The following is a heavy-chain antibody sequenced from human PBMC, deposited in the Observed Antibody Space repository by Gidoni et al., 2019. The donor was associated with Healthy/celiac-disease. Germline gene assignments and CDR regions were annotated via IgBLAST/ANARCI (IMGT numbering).Heavy chain of an antibody. V-gene: IGHV4-34*01. J-gene: IGHJ6*02. Sequence: QVQLQQWGAGLLKPSETLSLTCAVYGGSFSGYYWSWIRQPPGKGLEWIGEINHSGSTNYNPSLKSRVTISVDTSKNQFSLKLSSVTAADTAVYYCARGIAVAGSDGMDVWGQGTTVTVSS. CDR2: INHSGST. D-gene: IGHD6-19*01. CDR1: GGSFSGYY. CDR3: ARGIAVAGSDGMDV.